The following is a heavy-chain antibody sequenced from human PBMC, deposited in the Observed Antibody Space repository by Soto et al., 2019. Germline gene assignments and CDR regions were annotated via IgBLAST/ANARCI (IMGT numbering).Heavy chain of an antibody. D-gene: IGHD3-3*01. J-gene: IGHJ6*03. CDR3: ARDGGDEDYYYYMDV. V-gene: IGHV4-59*01. Sequence: SETLSLTCTVSGGSISSYYWSWIRQPPGKGLEWIGYIYYSGSTNYNPSLKSRVTISVDTSKNQFSLKLSSVTAADTAVYYCARDGGDEDYYYYMDVWGKGTTVTVSS. CDR2: IYYSGST. CDR1: GGSISSYY.